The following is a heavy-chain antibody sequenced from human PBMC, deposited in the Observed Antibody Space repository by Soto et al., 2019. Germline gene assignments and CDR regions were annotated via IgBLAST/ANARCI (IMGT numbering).Heavy chain of an antibody. V-gene: IGHV1-8*01. CDR1: GYTFTTYD. CDR2: MNPNSGNT. Sequence: QVQLVQSGAEVKKPGASVKVSCKASGYTFTTYDIQWVRQASGQGPEWMGWMNPNSGNTGYAQRFQGRVTMTRDTSTSTAYMELISLTSEDTAVYYCAGERPYSWYWFDSWGQGTLVTVSS. CDR3: AGERPYSWYWFDS. J-gene: IGHJ5*01. D-gene: IGHD6-13*01.